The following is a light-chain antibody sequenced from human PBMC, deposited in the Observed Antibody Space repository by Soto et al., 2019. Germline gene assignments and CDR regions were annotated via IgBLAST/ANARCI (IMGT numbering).Light chain of an antibody. Sequence: FMLTQSPGTLSLSPGERATLSYRASQSVSRYLAWYQHKVGQAPRLLIYDASSRATGIPARFSGSGSGTDFTLTISSLEPEDFAVYYCHQRSNWPWTFGQGTKVDIK. CDR3: HQRSNWPWT. J-gene: IGKJ1*01. V-gene: IGKV3-11*01. CDR2: DAS. CDR1: QSVSRY.